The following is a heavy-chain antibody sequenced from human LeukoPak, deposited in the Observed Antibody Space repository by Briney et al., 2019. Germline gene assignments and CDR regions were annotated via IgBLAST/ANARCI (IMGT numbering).Heavy chain of an antibody. CDR3: ARAVPGYGSPYFDY. J-gene: IGHJ4*02. CDR1: GGSISSYY. CDR2: IYYSGST. Sequence: PSETLSLTCTVSGGSISSYYWSWIRQPPGKGPEGIGYIYYSGSTNYNPSLKSRVTISVDTSKNQFSLKLSSVTAADTAVYYCARAVPGYGSPYFDYWGQGTLVTVSS. D-gene: IGHD5-18*01. V-gene: IGHV4-59*01.